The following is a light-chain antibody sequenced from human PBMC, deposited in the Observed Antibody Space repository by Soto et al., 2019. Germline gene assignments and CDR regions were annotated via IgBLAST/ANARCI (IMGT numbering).Light chain of an antibody. CDR3: QQYGTSLRGT. Sequence: ESVLTQSPGTLSLSPGERATLSCRGSQNIKSNYLAWYRQNPGQAPRLLIYGASNRAAGVPDRFSGSGSGTDFTLTSTRLEPEDFAVYYCQQYGTSLRGTFGQGTQGEIK. CDR1: QNIKSNY. CDR2: GAS. J-gene: IGKJ1*01. V-gene: IGKV3-20*01.